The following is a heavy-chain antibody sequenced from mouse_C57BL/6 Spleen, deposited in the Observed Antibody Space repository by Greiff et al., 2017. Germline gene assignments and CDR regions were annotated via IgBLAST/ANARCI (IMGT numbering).Heavy chain of an antibody. J-gene: IGHJ2*01. CDR2: FDPEDGET. D-gene: IGHD2-2*01. CDR3: AGGWLPSDY. CDR1: GFNIKDYY. V-gene: IGHV14-2*01. Sequence: EVQLQESGAELVKPGASVKLSCTASGFNIKDYYMHWVKQRTEQGLEWIGRFDPEDGETKYDPKFQGQAPITAATSYNTAYLQLSSLTSEDASGYYCAGGWLPSDYWGQGTTLTVSA.